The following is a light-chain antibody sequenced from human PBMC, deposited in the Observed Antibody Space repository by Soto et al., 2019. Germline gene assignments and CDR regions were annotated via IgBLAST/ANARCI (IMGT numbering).Light chain of an antibody. Sequence: IQMTQCPSTLSASIGHRVTITCRASQSINNRLAWYHQMPGKAPNLLIYDASSLESGDPSRFSGSGSGTEFTLTISSLQPDDFATYYCQQSYSSPPTLGQGTKVDIK. CDR3: QQSYSSPPT. CDR2: DAS. V-gene: IGKV1-5*01. CDR1: QSINNR. J-gene: IGKJ1*01.